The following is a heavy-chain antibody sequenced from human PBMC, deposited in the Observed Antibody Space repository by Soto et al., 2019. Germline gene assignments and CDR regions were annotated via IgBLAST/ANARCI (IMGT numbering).Heavy chain of an antibody. CDR3: ARDTKGRGGDSYGMVY. V-gene: IGHV3-30-3*01. D-gene: IGHD5-18*01. Sequence: QVQLVESGGGVVQPGRSLRLSCAASGFTFSSYAMHWVRQAPGKGLEWVAVISYDGSNKYYADSVKGRFTISRDNSKNTLDLQMDSLRAEDTAVYYCARDTKGRGGDSYGMVYWGQGTVVTVCS. CDR1: GFTFSSYA. J-gene: IGHJ4*02. CDR2: ISYDGSNK.